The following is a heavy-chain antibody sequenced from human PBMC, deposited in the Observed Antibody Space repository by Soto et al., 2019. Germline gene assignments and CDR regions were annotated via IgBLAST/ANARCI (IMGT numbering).Heavy chain of an antibody. CDR3: ASQNRRNYNTLFDY. CDR2: IYYSGNT. D-gene: IGHD1-7*01. CDR1: GGSISSSSYY. V-gene: IGHV4-39*01. J-gene: IGHJ4*02. Sequence: SETLSLTCTVSGGSISSSSYYWGWIRQPPGKGLEWIGSIYYSGNTYYNPSLKSRVTISVDTSKNQFSLELSSVTAADTAVYYCASQNRRNYNTLFDYWGQGTLVTVSS.